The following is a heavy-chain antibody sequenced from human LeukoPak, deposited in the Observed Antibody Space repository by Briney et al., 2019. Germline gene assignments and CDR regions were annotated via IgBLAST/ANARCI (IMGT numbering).Heavy chain of an antibody. D-gene: IGHD5/OR15-5a*01. CDR3: ASVPGSTTSVDY. Sequence: LRLSCAASGFTFSHCEVNWVRQAPGKGLESIGEINHSGSTNYNPSLKSRVTISVDTSKNQFSLKLSSVTAADTAVYYCASVPGSTTSVDYWGQGTLVTVSS. CDR2: INHSGST. J-gene: IGHJ4*02. CDR1: GFTFSHCE. V-gene: IGHV4-34*01.